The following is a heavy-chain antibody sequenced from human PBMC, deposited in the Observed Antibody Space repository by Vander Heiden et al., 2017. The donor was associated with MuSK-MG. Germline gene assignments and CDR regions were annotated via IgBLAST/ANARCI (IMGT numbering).Heavy chain of an antibody. V-gene: IGHV3-33*01. Sequence: QVQLVESGGGVVQPGRSLRLSCAASGFTFSSYGMHWVRQAPGKGLEWVAVIWYDGSNKYYADSVKGRFTISRDNSKNTLYLQMNSLRAEDTAVYYCARVYYDILTGYHNYYYYYMDVWGKGTTVTVSS. CDR2: IWYDGSNK. CDR1: GFTFSSYG. J-gene: IGHJ6*03. D-gene: IGHD3-9*01. CDR3: ARVYYDILTGYHNYYYYYMDV.